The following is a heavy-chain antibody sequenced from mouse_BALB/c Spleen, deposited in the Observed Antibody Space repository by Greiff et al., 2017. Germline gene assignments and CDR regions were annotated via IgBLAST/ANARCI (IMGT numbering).Heavy chain of an antibody. CDR1: GFNIKDYY. D-gene: IGHD2-14*01. J-gene: IGHJ1*01. Sequence: VHVKQSGAELVRPGALVKLSCKASGFNIKDYYMHWVKQRPEQGLEWIGWIDPENGNTIYDPKFQGKASITADTSSNTAYLQLSSLTSEDTAVYYCARRGYRSYWYFDVWGAGTTVTVSS. CDR2: IDPENGNT. CDR3: ARRGYRSYWYFDV. V-gene: IGHV14-1*02.